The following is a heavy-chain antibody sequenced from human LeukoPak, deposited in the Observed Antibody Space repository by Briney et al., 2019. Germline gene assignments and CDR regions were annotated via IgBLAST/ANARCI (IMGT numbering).Heavy chain of an antibody. CDR3: ARQENYYDSSGYYYYWYFDL. J-gene: IGHJ2*01. CDR2: IYYSGST. D-gene: IGHD3-22*01. CDR1: GGSIRSSIYY. Sequence: SETLSLTCTVSGGSIRSSIYYWGWIRQTPGKGLEWIGSIYYSGSTYYNPSLKSRVTISVDTSKNQFSLKLSSVTAADTAVYYCARQENYYDSSGYYYYWYFDLWGRGTLVTVSS. V-gene: IGHV4-39*01.